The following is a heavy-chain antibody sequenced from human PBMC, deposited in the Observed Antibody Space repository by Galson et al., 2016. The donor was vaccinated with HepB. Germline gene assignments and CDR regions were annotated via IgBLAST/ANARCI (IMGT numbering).Heavy chain of an antibody. Sequence: SLRLSCAASGFTVSSNFMSWVRQAPGKGLEWVGHIKSKTEGGTTDYAASVKGRFTISRDDSKNMLYLQMNSLKTEDTAVYYCTTDFRRPADNWGQGTLVTASS. CDR2: IKSKTEGGTT. CDR3: TTDFRRPADN. CDR1: GFTVSSNF. V-gene: IGHV3-15*01. D-gene: IGHD1-14*01. J-gene: IGHJ4*02.